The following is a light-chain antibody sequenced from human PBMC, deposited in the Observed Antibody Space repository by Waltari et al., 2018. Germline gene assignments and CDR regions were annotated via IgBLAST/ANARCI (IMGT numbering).Light chain of an antibody. J-gene: IGKJ4*01. CDR2: GSS. Sequence: EIVLTQSPGTLSLSPGESATLSCRASQSVTSISLTWYQQKSCQTPRLLIYGSSTRATGIPDRFSGSGSWTDFTLTINRLEPEDFAVYYCQQYDGLVVTFGGGTTV. V-gene: IGKV3-20*01. CDR1: QSVTSIS. CDR3: QQYDGLVVT.